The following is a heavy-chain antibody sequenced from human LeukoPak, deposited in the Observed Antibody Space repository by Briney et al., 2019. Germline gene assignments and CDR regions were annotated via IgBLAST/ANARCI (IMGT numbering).Heavy chain of an antibody. D-gene: IGHD3-9*01. J-gene: IGHJ3*02. V-gene: IGHV4-34*01. CDR2: INHSGST. CDR3: ASHSEILTGYLSVNAFDI. CDR1: GVSFSGYY. Sequence: NPSETLSLTCAVYGVSFSGYYWSWIRQPPGKGLEWIGEINHSGSTNYNPSLKSRVTISVDTSKNQFSLNLSSVTAADTAAYYCASHSEILTGYLSVNAFDIWGQGTMVTVSS.